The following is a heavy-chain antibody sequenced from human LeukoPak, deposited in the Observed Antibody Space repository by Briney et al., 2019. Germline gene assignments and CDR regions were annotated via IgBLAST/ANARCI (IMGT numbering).Heavy chain of an antibody. D-gene: IGHD4-17*01. Sequence: SVKVSCKASGGTFSSYAISWVRQAPGQGLEWMGGIIPIFGTANYAQRFQGRVTITADESTSTAYMELSSLRSEDTAVYYCASPNDYGDYYPPDYWGQGTLVTVSS. CDR1: GGTFSSYA. CDR3: ASPNDYGDYYPPDY. CDR2: IIPIFGTA. V-gene: IGHV1-69*13. J-gene: IGHJ4*02.